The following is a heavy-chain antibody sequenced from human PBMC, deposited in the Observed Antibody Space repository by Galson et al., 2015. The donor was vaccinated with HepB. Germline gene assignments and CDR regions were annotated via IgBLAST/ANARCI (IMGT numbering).Heavy chain of an antibody. J-gene: IGHJ4*02. CDR1: GFTFSGSA. V-gene: IGHV3-73*01. CDR2: IGSKANSYAT. D-gene: IGHD6-13*01. Sequence: SLRLSCAASGFTFSGSAIHWVRQASGRGLEWIGRIGSKANSYATAYVASVRGRFTTSRDDSKNTAFLKLNSLKTDDTAVYYCTRMGDLSGYSSLWGQGTLVTVSS. CDR3: TRMGDLSGYSSL.